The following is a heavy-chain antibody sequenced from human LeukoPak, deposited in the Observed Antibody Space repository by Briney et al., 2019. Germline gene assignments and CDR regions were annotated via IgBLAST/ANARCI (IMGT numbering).Heavy chain of an antibody. D-gene: IGHD6-19*01. J-gene: IGHJ4*02. CDR3: APQGAVAGSAY. CDR2: ISHSGST. V-gene: IGHV4-34*01. CDR1: GGSISSYY. Sequence: SETLSLTCTVSGGSISSYYWSWIRQPPGKRLEWIGEISHSGSTNYNPSLKSRVTISVDTSKNQFSLKVRSVTAADTAVYYCAPQGAVAGSAYWGQGTLVTVSS.